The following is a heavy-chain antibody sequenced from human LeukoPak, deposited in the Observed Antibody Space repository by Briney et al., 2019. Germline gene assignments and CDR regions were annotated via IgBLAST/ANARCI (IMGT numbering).Heavy chain of an antibody. V-gene: IGHV3-7*03. D-gene: IGHD2-15*01. CDR3: ARDTLYYGMDV. J-gene: IGHJ6*02. CDR1: GFTFSSYW. CDR2: INHNGNVN. Sequence: PGGSLRLSCAASGFTFSSYWMNWARQAPGKGLEWVASINHNGNVNYYVDSVKGRFTISRDNAKNSLYLQMNSLRAEDTAVYYCARDTLYYGMDVWGQGTTVTVSS.